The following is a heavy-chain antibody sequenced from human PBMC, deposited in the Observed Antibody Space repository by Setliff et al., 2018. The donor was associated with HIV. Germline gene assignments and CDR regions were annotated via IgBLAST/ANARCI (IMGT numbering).Heavy chain of an antibody. D-gene: IGHD1-1*01. CDR2: ISPQNGDR. CDR1: GYTFTDYF. Sequence: ASVKVSCKASGYTFTDYFIHWVRQAPGQGLEWMGWISPQNGDRKTPQRFRGRVTMTRDTPISTVYMELSGLTSDDTAVYFCARQLSNSLDHWGQGTPVTVSS. CDR3: ARQLSNSLDH. J-gene: IGHJ4*02. V-gene: IGHV1-2*02.